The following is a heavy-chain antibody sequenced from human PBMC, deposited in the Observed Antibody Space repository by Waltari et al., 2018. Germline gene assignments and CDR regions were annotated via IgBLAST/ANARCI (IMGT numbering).Heavy chain of an antibody. CDR1: GFTFSSYA. CDR2: ISGSGGST. J-gene: IGHJ6*02. V-gene: IGHV3-23*04. Sequence: EVQLVESGGGLVQPGGSLRLSCAASGFTFSSYAMSWVRQAPGKGREWVSAISGSGGSTYYADSVKGRFTISRDNSKNTLYLQMNSLRAEDTAVYYCAKRLLQFIRGRYYYYGMDVWGQGTTVTVSS. CDR3: AKRLLQFIRGRYYYYGMDV. D-gene: IGHD3-22*01.